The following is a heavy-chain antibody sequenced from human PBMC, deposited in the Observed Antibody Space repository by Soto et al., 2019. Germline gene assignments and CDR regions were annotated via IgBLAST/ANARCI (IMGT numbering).Heavy chain of an antibody. J-gene: IGHJ4*02. D-gene: IGHD1-26*01. V-gene: IGHV3-23*01. CDR3: ARRGSGSYYDY. CDR2: ISGSGGST. Sequence: EVQLLESGGGLVQPGGSLRLSCAASGFTFSSYAMRWVRQAPGKWLEWVSAISGSGGSTYYADSVKGRFTISRDNSKNTLYLQMNSLRAEDTAVYYWARRGSGSYYDYWGQGTLVTVSS. CDR1: GFTFSSYA.